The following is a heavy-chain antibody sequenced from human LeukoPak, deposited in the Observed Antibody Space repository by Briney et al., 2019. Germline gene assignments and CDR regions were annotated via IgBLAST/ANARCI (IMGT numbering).Heavy chain of an antibody. J-gene: IGHJ6*02. V-gene: IGHV3-21*01. CDR3: ARDGRGYSYGYVDYYGMDV. Sequence: GGSLRLSCAASGFTFRSYSMNWVRQAPGKGLEWVSSISSSSSYIYYADSVKGRFTISRDNAKNSLYLQMNSLRAEDTAVYYCARDGRGYSYGYVDYYGMDVWGQGTTVTVSS. CDR1: GFTFRSYS. D-gene: IGHD5-18*01. CDR2: ISSSSSYI.